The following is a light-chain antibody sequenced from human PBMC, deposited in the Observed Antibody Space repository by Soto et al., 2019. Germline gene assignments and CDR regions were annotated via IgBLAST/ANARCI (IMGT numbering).Light chain of an antibody. Sequence: QSVLTQPPSVSAAPGQQVTISCSGSSSNIGGNSVSWYQQLPGTAPKLLTYDDNKRPSGIPDRFSGSKSGTSATLGITGFQTGDEADYYCGSWDSSLSAYVFGTGTKV. CDR3: GSWDSSLSAYV. V-gene: IGLV1-51*01. CDR1: SSNIGGNS. J-gene: IGLJ1*01. CDR2: DDN.